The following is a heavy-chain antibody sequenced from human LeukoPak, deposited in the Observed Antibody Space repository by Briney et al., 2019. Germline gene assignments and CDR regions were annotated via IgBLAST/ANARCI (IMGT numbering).Heavy chain of an antibody. V-gene: IGHV4-59*11. D-gene: IGHD2-21*02. CDR2: INYNGNT. CDR3: ARLAKCDGNCYSFDL. Sequence: SETLSLTCAVSGDSISSHPWSWIRQPPGKGLDYIGFINYNGNTNYHPSLKSRVTISLDIFKNQFSLNLNSVSAADTAVYYCARLAKCDGNCYSFDLWGQGMLVTVSS. J-gene: IGHJ4*02. CDR1: GDSISSHP.